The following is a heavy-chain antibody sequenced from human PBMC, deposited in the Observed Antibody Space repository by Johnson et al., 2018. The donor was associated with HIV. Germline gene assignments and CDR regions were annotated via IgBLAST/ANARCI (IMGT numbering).Heavy chain of an antibody. CDR1: GFTFSSYA. J-gene: IGHJ3*02. D-gene: IGHD4-17*01. V-gene: IGHV3-23*04. Sequence: VQLVESGGGLVQPGGSLRLSCAASGFTFSSYAMDWVRQTPGKGLAWVSAVSAGGDNTYYADSVEGRFTTSRENYKNSFYLHMNSLRAGDTAVYYCARVRSSGPWVNDAFDIWCQGTMVTVSS. CDR2: VSAGGDNT. CDR3: ARVRSSGPWVNDAFDI.